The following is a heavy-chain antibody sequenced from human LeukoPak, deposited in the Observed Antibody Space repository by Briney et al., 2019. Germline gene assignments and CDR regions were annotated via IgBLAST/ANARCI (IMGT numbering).Heavy chain of an antibody. D-gene: IGHD6-13*01. CDR2: INHSGST. CDR3: ARVVAAAGRNHYYYGMDV. V-gene: IGHV4-34*01. CDR1: GGSFSGYY. J-gene: IGHJ6*02. Sequence: PSETLSLTCAVYGGSFSGYYWSRIRQPPGKGLEWIGEINHSGSTNYNPSLKSRVTISVDTSKNQFSLKLSSVTAADTAVYYCARVVAAAGRNHYYYGMDVWGQGTTVTVSS.